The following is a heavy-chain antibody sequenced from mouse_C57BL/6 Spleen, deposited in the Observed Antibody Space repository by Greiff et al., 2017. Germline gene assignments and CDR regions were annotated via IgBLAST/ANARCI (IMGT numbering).Heavy chain of an antibody. CDR3: ARVGGGYYDAMDY. CDR2: INPNCGTT. CDR1: GYSFTDYN. Sequence: EVKLVESGPELVKPGASVKISCKASGYSFTDYNMNWVKQSNGKSLEWIGVINPNCGTTSYNQKFKGKATLTVDQSSSTAYMQLNSLTSEDSAVYYCARVGGGYYDAMDYWGQGASVTVSS. V-gene: IGHV1-39*01. D-gene: IGHD2-2*01. J-gene: IGHJ4*01.